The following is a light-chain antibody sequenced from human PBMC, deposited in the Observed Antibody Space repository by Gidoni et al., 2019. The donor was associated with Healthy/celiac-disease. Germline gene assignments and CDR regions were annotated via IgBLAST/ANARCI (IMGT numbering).Light chain of an antibody. CDR3: QQYNNGPWT. CDR1: QSVSSN. V-gene: IGKV3-15*01. Sequence: EIVMTQSPATLSVSPGERATLSCRASQSVSSNFAWYQQKPGQAPRLLIYGASTRATGIPARFSGSGSGTDFTLTISSLQSEDFAVYYCQQYNNGPWTFGQGTKVEIK. J-gene: IGKJ1*01. CDR2: GAS.